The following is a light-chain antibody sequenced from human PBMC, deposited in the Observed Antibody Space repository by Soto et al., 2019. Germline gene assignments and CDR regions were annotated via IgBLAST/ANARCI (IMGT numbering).Light chain of an antibody. V-gene: IGKV3-20*01. CDR1: QSVRSNY. CDR3: QQYGSSPLGT. CDR2: GAS. J-gene: IGKJ1*01. Sequence: EIVLTQSRGTLALSPGERATLSCRACQSVRSNYVAWYQQKPGQAPRLLIYGASSRATGIPDRFSGSGSGTNFTLTISRLEPEDFAVYYCQQYGSSPLGTFGQGTKVDIK.